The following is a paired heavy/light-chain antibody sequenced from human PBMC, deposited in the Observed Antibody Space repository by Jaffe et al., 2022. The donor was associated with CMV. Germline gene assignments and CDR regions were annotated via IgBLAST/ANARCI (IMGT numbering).Light chain of an antibody. CDR2: KAS. Sequence: DIQMTQSPSTLSASVGDRVTITCRASQSISTWLAWYQQKPGKAPNLLIYKASSLHSGVPSRFSGGGSGTEFTLTISSLQPDDFATYFCHQYNDYPRTFGHGTKVEIK. CDR3: HQYNDYPRT. CDR1: QSISTW. J-gene: IGKJ1*01. V-gene: IGKV1-5*03.
Heavy chain of an antibody. D-gene: IGHD2-2*01. CDR1: GYIFTTSA. CDR3: ARDPGVVVPAAPDS. CDR2: INTDNGNT. J-gene: IGHJ5*02. V-gene: IGHV1-3*04. Sequence: QVQLVQSGAEVKKPGASVKVSCKASGYIFTTSAIHWVRQAPGQRLEWMGWINTDNGNTKYSQKFQGRVTITRDTSASTVYMELSSLRSEDTAMYYCARDPGVVVPAAPDSWGQGTLVTVSS.